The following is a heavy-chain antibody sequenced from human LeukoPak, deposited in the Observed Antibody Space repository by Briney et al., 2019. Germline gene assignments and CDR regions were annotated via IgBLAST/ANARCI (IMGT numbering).Heavy chain of an antibody. CDR3: ARPHSSSWNHAFDI. V-gene: IGHV3-53*01. Sequence: GGSLRPSCAASGITVSSNYMSWVRQAPGKGLECVSLISGGGSTYHADSVKGRFTISRDNSKNTLYLQMSNVRGEDTAVYYCARPHSSSWNHAFDIWGQGTVVAVSS. J-gene: IGHJ3*02. CDR2: ISGGGST. D-gene: IGHD6-13*01. CDR1: GITVSSNY.